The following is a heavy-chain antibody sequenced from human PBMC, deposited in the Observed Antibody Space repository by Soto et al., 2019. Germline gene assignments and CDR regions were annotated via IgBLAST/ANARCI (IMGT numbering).Heavy chain of an antibody. J-gene: IGHJ4*02. CDR1: RFTFSSYA. CDR2: ISAIGDHT. CDR3: AKEMTTVSNFDS. D-gene: IGHD4-17*01. V-gene: IGHV3-23*01. Sequence: GSLRLSCTASRFTFSSYAMNWVRQAPGKGLEWVSAISAIGDHTYYADSVKGRFTISRDNSKNTLYLQMNSLRAEDTAVYYCAKEMTTVSNFDSWGQGTLVTVSS.